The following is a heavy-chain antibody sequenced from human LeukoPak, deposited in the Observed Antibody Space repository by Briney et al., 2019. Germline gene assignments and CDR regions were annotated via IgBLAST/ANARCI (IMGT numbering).Heavy chain of an antibody. J-gene: IGHJ6*03. Sequence: SDTVTLTCTVSGHPNSISRYHWARISRPPGEGLEFNWINYYLGTTCYNPSLESRVTISADTSKNQFPLKLSSVTAADTAVYYCSRERRDYGAEGYYYYYMDVWGTGTTVTVSS. CDR1: GHPNSISRYH. CDR3: SRERRDYGAEGYYYYYMDV. D-gene: IGHD4-17*01. V-gene: IGHV4-39*06. CDR2: NYYLGTT.